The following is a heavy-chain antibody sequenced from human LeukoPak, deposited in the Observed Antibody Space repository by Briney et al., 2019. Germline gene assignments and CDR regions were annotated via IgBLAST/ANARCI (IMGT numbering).Heavy chain of an antibody. CDR1: GFTLRKSC. CDR3: ARVEIRADFDF. V-gene: IGHV3-7*01. CDR2: IEPDARGK. Sequence: GGSLRLSCTASGFTLRKSCMAWIRQAPGKGLEWVANIEPDARGKYYVDTVKGRFTVSRDNTKNTVSLQMNSLRIEDTAVYYCARVEIRADFDFWGQGVLVTVSS. J-gene: IGHJ4*02.